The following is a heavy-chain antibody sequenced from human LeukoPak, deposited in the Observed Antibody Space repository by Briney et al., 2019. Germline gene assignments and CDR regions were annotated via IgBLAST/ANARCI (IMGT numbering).Heavy chain of an antibody. Sequence: GGSLRLSCVVSGFTVSSNYMSWVRQAPGKGLEWVSVLYSGGNTYHADSVRGRFTISRDNSKNTLYLQMNSLRAEDTAVYYCAREGASSSFGYWGQGTLVTVSS. CDR3: AREGASSSFGY. D-gene: IGHD6-13*01. CDR2: LYSGGNT. CDR1: GFTVSSNY. V-gene: IGHV3-53*01. J-gene: IGHJ4*02.